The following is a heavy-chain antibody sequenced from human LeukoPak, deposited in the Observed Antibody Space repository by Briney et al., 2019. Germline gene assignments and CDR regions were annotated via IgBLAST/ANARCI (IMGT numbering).Heavy chain of an antibody. CDR2: IKQDGSEK. CDR1: GFTFSGYW. D-gene: IGHD5-18*01. CDR3: ARISPVRGYSYGPLDNYFDY. J-gene: IGHJ4*02. V-gene: IGHV3-7*01. Sequence: GGSLRLSCAASGFTFSGYWMTWVRQAPGKGLEWVTNIKQDGSEKYYVDSVKGRFTISRENAKNSVYLQMNSLRAEDTAVYYCARISPVRGYSYGPLDNYFDYWGQGTLITVSS.